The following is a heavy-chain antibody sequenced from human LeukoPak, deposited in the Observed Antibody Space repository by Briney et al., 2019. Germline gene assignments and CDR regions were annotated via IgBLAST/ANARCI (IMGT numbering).Heavy chain of an antibody. D-gene: IGHD3-3*01. CDR3: ARAHDFWSGYYLYYFDY. V-gene: IGHV4-39*01. CDR1: GGSISSGSYY. Sequence: PSETLSLTCTVSGGSISSGSYYWSWIRQPPGKGLEWIGYIYYSGSTYYNPSLKSRVTVSVDTSKKQFSLKLSSVTAADTAVYYCARAHDFWSGYYLYYFDYWGQGTLVTVSS. J-gene: IGHJ4*02. CDR2: IYYSGST.